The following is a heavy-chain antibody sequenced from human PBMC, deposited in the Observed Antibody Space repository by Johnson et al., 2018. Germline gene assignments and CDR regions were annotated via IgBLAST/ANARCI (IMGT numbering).Heavy chain of an antibody. J-gene: IGHJ4*02. CDR1: GFTFSSYW. D-gene: IGHD3-3*01. V-gene: IGHV3-7*01. Sequence: VQLLESGGGLVQPGGSLRLSCAASGFTFSSYWMSWVRQAPGKGLEWVANIKKDGGEKNYVDSVKGRFTISRDNAKNSLYLQMNSLRAEDTAVYYCAKEDFWSGYDNIDYWGQGTLVTVSS. CDR2: IKKDGGEK. CDR3: AKEDFWSGYDNIDY.